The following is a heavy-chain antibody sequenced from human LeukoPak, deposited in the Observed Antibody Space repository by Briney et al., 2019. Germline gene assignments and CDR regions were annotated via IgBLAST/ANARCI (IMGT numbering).Heavy chain of an antibody. Sequence: TSETLSLTCTVSGVSISSYYWSWIRQPPGKGLEWIGYIYYSGSTNYNPSLKSRVTISVDTSKNQFSLKLSSVTAADTAVYYCARVKDGLFDYWGQGTLVTVSS. CDR3: ARVKDGLFDY. CDR2: IYYSGST. CDR1: GVSISSYY. J-gene: IGHJ4*02. D-gene: IGHD3/OR15-3a*01. V-gene: IGHV4-59*01.